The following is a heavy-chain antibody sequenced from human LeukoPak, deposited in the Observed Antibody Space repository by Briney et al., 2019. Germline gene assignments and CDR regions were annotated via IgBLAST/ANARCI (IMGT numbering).Heavy chain of an antibody. CDR3: ARVPLHDDSGHYYPH. V-gene: IGHV1-3*01. CDR2: INGGNGNT. D-gene: IGHD3-22*01. J-gene: IGHJ1*01. Sequence: EASVKVSCKTSGYTFTSYGMHWVRQAPGQSLEWMGWINGGNGNTKYSEKFQGRVTIIRDTSASTAYMEQSSLRSEDTAVYYCARVPLHDDSGHYYPHWGQGTLVTVSS. CDR1: GYTFTSYG.